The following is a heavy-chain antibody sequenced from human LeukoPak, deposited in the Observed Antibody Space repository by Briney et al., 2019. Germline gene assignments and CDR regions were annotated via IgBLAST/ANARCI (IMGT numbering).Heavy chain of an antibody. V-gene: IGHV4-59*01. Sequence: SETLSLTCTVSGGSISSYYWSWIRQPPGKGLEWIGYIYYSGSTNYNPSLKSRVTISVDTSKNQFSLKLSSVTAADTAVYYCARAYYYMDVWGKGTTVTVSS. CDR3: ARAYYYMDV. CDR1: GGSISSYY. J-gene: IGHJ6*03. CDR2: IYYSGST.